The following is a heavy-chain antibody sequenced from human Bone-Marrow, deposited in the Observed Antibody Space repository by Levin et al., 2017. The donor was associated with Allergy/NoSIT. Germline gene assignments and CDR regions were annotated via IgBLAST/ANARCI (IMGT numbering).Heavy chain of an antibody. CDR1: GYTFTGYY. CDR3: ARGSMAGMGHWYFDL. D-gene: IGHD6-19*01. Sequence: GESLKISCKASGYTFTGYYMHWVRQAPGQGLEWMGWINPNSGGTNYAQKFQGRVTMTRDTSISTAYMELSRLRSDDTAVYYCARGSMAGMGHWYFDLWGRGTLVTVSS. J-gene: IGHJ2*01. V-gene: IGHV1-2*02. CDR2: INPNSGGT.